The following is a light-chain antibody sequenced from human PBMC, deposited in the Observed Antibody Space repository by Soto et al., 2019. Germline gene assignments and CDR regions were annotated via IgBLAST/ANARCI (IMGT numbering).Light chain of an antibody. CDR2: DAS. V-gene: IGKV1-5*01. CDR1: QSISSW. J-gene: IGKJ1*01. Sequence: MTQSPSTLSASVGDRVTITCRASQSISSWLAWYQQKPGKAPKVLIYDASSLESGVPSRFSGSGSGTEFTLTINGLQPDDFATYYCQQYSTFWTFGQGTKVDIK. CDR3: QQYSTFWT.